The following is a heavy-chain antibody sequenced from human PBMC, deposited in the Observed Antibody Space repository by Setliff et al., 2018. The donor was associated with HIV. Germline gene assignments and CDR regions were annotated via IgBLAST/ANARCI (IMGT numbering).Heavy chain of an antibody. J-gene: IGHJ6*03. V-gene: IGHV3-53*01. D-gene: IGHD2-8*02. CDR1: GFTVSSNY. Sequence: GESLTISCAASGFTVSSNYMSWVRQAPGKGLEWVSVIYSGGSTYYADSVKGRFTISRDNSKNTLYLQMNSLRAEDTAVYYCATGSASYYYYMDVRGKGTTVTVSS. CDR2: IYSGGST. CDR3: ATGSASYYYYMDV.